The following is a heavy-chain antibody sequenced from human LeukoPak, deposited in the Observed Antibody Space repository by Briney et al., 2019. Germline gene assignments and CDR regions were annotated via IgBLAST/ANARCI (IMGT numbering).Heavy chain of an antibody. D-gene: IGHD3-22*01. Sequence: SETLSLTCAVYGGSFSGYYWSWIRQPPGKGLEWIGEINHSGSTNYNPSLKSRVTISADTSKNQFSLKLSSVTAADTAVYYCASGYYYDSSGYYYGFQHWGQGTLVTVSS. CDR3: ASGYYYDSSGYYYGFQH. V-gene: IGHV4-34*01. CDR1: GGSFSGYY. CDR2: INHSGST. J-gene: IGHJ1*01.